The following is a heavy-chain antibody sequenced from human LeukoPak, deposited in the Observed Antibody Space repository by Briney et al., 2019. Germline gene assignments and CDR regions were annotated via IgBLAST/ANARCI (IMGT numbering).Heavy chain of an antibody. CDR3: ARSRKYYYGSGALYYGMDV. CDR1: GGSFSGYY. CDR2: INHSGST. V-gene: IGHV4-34*01. Sequence: NPSETLSLTCAVYGGSFSGYYWSWIRQPPGKGLEWIGEINHSGSTNYNPSLKSRVTISVDTSKNQFSLKLSSVTAADTAVYYCARSRKYYYGSGALYYGMDVWGQGTTVTVSS. J-gene: IGHJ6*02. D-gene: IGHD3-10*01.